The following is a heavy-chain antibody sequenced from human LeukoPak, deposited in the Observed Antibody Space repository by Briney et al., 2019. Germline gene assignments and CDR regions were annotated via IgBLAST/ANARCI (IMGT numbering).Heavy chain of an antibody. CDR3: AKDLWVAAALDY. D-gene: IGHD6-13*01. Sequence: GGSLRLSSAASGFTFSSYAMAWVRQAPGSGLEWVSTITGSGHTTDYADSVKGRFTISRDNSMNTLFLQMNSLRAEDTAIYYCAKDLWVAAALDYWGQGTPVTVSS. J-gene: IGHJ4*02. CDR1: GFTFSSYA. V-gene: IGHV3-23*01. CDR2: ITGSGHTT.